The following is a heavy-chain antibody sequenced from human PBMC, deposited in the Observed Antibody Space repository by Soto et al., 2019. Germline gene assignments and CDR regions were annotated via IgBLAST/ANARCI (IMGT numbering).Heavy chain of an antibody. V-gene: IGHV6-1*01. D-gene: IGHD3-10*01. CDR1: GDSVSSYSAA. Sequence: QTLSLTCAISGDSVSSYSAAWNWIRQSPSGGLEWVGRTYYRSRFFSDYAGAVKSGIISNPDTSKNQFSVQLESVAPEDTAVYYRVRDRSSSSGWFDPWGQGTPVTVSS. J-gene: IGHJ5*02. CDR3: VRDRSSSSGWFDP. CDR2: TYYRSRFFS.